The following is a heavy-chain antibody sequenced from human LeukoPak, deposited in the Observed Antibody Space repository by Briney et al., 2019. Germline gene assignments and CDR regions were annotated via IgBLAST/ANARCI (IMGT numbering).Heavy chain of an antibody. Sequence: GESLKISGQVSGYYFTAHWIAWVRQMPGKGLEWMGIIYPGDSDTRYSPSFQGQVTISADKSFSTAYLQWSSLKASDTAICYCARARVPRRAAYFEYWGQGTLVTVSS. CDR1: GYYFTAHW. J-gene: IGHJ4*02. CDR2: IYPGDSDT. D-gene: IGHD2-15*01. CDR3: ARARVPRRAAYFEY. V-gene: IGHV5-51*01.